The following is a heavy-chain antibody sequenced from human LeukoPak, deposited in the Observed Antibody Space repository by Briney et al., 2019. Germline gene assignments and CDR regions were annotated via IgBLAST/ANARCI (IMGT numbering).Heavy chain of an antibody. Sequence: GGSLILSCTASGFTFSSYPMYWVRQAPGKGLEWVSAITGGGESTYYAESMKGRFTLSRDNSKNTLYLQMNSLRAEDTAVYYCASSRVYGYHDYWGQGTLVTVSS. V-gene: IGHV3-23*01. CDR1: GFTFSSYP. J-gene: IGHJ4*02. CDR2: ITGGGEST. CDR3: ASSRVYGYHDY. D-gene: IGHD5-18*01.